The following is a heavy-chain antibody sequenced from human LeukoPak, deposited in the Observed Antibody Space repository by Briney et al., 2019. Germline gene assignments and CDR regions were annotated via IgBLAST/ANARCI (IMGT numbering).Heavy chain of an antibody. Sequence: ETLSLTCTVSGGSISSYYWSWIRQPPGKGLEWIGYIYYSGSTNYNPSLKSRVTISVDTSKNQFSLKLSSVTAADPAVYYCARDDMKRAFDIWGQGTMVTVSS. CDR1: GGSISSYY. D-gene: IGHD3-9*01. V-gene: IGHV4-59*01. CDR3: ARDDMKRAFDI. CDR2: IYYSGST. J-gene: IGHJ3*02.